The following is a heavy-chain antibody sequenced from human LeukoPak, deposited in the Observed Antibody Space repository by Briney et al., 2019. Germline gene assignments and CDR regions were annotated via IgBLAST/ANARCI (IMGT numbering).Heavy chain of an antibody. J-gene: IGHJ6*03. D-gene: IGHD3-3*01. CDR3: ARDVRITIFGVVSYYYYMDV. Sequence: SGGSLRLSCAASGFTFSTYAMSWVRQAPGKGLEWVSRITGSAESTYYADSVKGRFTISRDNSKNTLYLQMNSLRAEDTAVYYCARDVRITIFGVVSYYYYMDVWGKGTTVTVSS. CDR2: ITGSAEST. CDR1: GFTFSTYA. V-gene: IGHV3-23*01.